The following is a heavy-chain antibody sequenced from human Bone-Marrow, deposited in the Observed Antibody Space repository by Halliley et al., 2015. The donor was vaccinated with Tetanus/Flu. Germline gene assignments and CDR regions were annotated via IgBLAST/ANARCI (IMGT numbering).Heavy chain of an antibody. J-gene: IGHJ3*02. CDR2: ISSSGSTI. CDR1: GFTFRNYE. Sequence: SLRLSCAASGFTFRNYELNWVRLAPGKGLEWVSYISSSGSTIQYADSVKGRFTISRDNAKDSLYLQMNRLRAEDTAVYYCARVDVSGVPIEQNDVFEISGQGTIVSVSS. D-gene: IGHD2-15*01. CDR3: ARVDVSGVPIEQNDVFEI. V-gene: IGHV3-48*03.